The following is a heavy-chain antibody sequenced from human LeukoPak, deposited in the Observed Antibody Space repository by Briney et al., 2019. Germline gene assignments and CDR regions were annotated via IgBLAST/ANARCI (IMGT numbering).Heavy chain of an antibody. CDR1: GGSTSSSDYY. CDR3: ARRPNRGYSFTYQGAFDI. D-gene: IGHD5-18*01. Sequence: SQTLSLTCTVSGGSTSSSDYYWGWIRQPPGKGLEWIGSIYYSGNTYYNPSLKSRITISVDTSQNQFSLKLSSVSAADTAVYYCARRPNRGYSFTYQGAFDIWGQGTMVTVSS. V-gene: IGHV4-39*01. J-gene: IGHJ3*02. CDR2: IYYSGNT.